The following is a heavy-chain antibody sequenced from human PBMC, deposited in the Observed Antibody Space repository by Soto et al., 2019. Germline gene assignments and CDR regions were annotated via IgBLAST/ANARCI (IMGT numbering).Heavy chain of an antibody. CDR3: ARDFCGGDCYSLAFYSSGMDV. CDR1: SGSISSGGYY. V-gene: IGHV4-31*03. CDR2: IYYSGST. D-gene: IGHD2-21*02. J-gene: IGHJ6*02. Sequence: SETLSLTCNVSSGSISSGGYYWSWIRQHPGKGLEWIGYIYYSGSTYYNPSLKSRVTISVDTSKNQFSLKLSSVTAADTAVYYCARDFCGGDCYSLAFYSSGMDVWGQGTTVTVS.